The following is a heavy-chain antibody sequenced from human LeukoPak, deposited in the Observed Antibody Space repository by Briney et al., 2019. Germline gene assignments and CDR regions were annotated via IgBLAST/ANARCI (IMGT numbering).Heavy chain of an antibody. CDR2: IYYSGST. D-gene: IGHD1-26*01. CDR1: GGSISSYY. J-gene: IGHJ3*02. V-gene: IGHV4-59*08. Sequence: PSETLSLTCTVSGGSISSYYWSWIRQPPGKGLEWIGYIYYSGSTNYNPSLKSRVTISVDTSKNQFSLKLNSVTAADTAVYYCARISPQWELDAFDIWGQGTMVTVSS. CDR3: ARISPQWELDAFDI.